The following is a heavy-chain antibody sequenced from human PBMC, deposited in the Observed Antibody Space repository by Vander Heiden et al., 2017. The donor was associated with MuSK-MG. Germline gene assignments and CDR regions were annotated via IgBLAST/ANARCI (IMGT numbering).Heavy chain of an antibody. V-gene: IGHV1-18*01. J-gene: IGHJ6*02. CDR2: ISAYNGNT. CDR1: CYPVSSCG. D-gene: IGHD5-18*01. Sequence: VPPVQSGAAVTNPWASVKVSCKVSCYPVSSCGIRCVRQAPGQALEWLGWISAYNGNTKYAQKLKGRVTMTTDTSTSTAYMELRSLRWDDTAVYYCAREEGRTSRIQLWLSYFYYGMDVWGQGTTVTVSS. CDR3: AREEGRTSRIQLWLSYFYYGMDV.